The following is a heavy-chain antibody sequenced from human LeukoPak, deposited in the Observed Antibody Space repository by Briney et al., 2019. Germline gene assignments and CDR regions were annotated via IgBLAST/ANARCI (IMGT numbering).Heavy chain of an antibody. CDR2: MNPNSGNT. CDR3: ARVGIVATILNYYYYYGMDV. CDR1: GYTFTSYD. V-gene: IGHV1-8*01. J-gene: IGHJ6*02. D-gene: IGHD5-12*01. Sequence: GASVKVSCKASGYTFTSYDINWVRQATGQGLEWMGWMNPNSGNTGYAQKFQGRVTMTRNTSISTAYMELSSLRSEDTAVYYCARVGIVATILNYYYYYGMDVWGQGTTVTVSS.